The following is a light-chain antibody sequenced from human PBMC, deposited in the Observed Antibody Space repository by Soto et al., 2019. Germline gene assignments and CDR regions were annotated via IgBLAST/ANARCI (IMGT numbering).Light chain of an antibody. CDR3: CSYAGSSTFYV. CDR1: SSDVGSYNL. CDR2: EGS. J-gene: IGLJ1*01. Sequence: QSALPQPASVSGSPGQSITLSCTGTSSDVGSYNLVSWYQQHPGKAPKLMIYEGSKRPSGVSNRFSGSKSGNTASLTISGLQAEGEADYYCCSYAGSSTFYVFGTGTKVTVL. V-gene: IGLV2-23*01.